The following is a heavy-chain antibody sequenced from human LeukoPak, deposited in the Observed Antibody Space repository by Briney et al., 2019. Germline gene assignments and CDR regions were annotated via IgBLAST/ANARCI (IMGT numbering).Heavy chain of an antibody. Sequence: SQTLSLTCTVSGNSISSGDNYWSWIRQPAGKGLEWIGRIYTSGSTNYNPSLKSRVAISGDTSKNQFSLRLSSVTAADTTVYYCARGGSTVTTYDWFDPWGQGTLVTVSS. J-gene: IGHJ5*02. CDR2: IYTSGST. CDR1: GNSISSGDNY. CDR3: ARGGSTVTTYDWFDP. V-gene: IGHV4-61*02. D-gene: IGHD4-17*01.